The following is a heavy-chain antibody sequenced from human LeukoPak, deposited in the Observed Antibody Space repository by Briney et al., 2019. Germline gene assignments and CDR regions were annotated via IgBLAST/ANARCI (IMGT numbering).Heavy chain of an antibody. CDR3: ARERGGYDFWSGYYLDY. D-gene: IGHD3-3*01. V-gene: IGHV1-69*01. CDR1: GGTFSSYA. CDR2: IIPIFGTA. J-gene: IGHJ4*02. Sequence: SVKVSCKASGGTFSSYAISWVRQAPGQGLEWMGGIIPIFGTANYAQKFQGRVTITADESTSTAYMELRSLRSDDTAVYYCARERGGYDFWSGYYLDYWGQGTLVTVSS.